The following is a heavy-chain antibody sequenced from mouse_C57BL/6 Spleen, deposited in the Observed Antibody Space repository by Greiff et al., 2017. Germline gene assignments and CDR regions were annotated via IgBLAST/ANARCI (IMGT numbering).Heavy chain of an antibody. V-gene: IGHV1-9*01. J-gene: IGHJ2*01. CDR2: ILPGSGST. D-gene: IGHD2-4*01. Sequence: VQLQESGAELMKPGASVTLSCKATGYTFTGYWIEWVQQRPGHGLEWIGEILPGSGSTNYTEKFKGKATFSADTSANTANMLLSSLTTEDSAIYYCASFPDSFDYWGQGTTLTVSS. CDR1: GYTFTGYW. CDR3: ASFPDSFDY.